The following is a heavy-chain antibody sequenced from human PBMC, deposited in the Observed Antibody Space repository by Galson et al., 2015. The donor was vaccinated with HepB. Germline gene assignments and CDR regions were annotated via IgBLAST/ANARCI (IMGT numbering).Heavy chain of an antibody. J-gene: IGHJ3*02. D-gene: IGHD5-18*01. CDR3: ARGRGYHDAFDI. V-gene: IGHV3-33*01. CDR1: GFTFSSYG. Sequence: SLRLSCAASGFTFSSYGMHWVRQAPGKGLEWVAVIWYDGSNKYYADSVKGRFTISRDNSKNTLYLQMNSLRAEDTAVYYCARGRGYHDAFDIWGQGTMVTVSS. CDR2: IWYDGSNK.